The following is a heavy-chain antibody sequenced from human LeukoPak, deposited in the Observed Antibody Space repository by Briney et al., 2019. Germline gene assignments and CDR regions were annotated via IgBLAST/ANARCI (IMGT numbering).Heavy chain of an antibody. V-gene: IGHV4-4*07. J-gene: IGHJ4*02. CDR1: GGSMTKYN. CDR3: ARGDGHHIF. D-gene: IGHD5-24*01. Sequence: SETLSLTCISSGGSMTKYNWTWIRQPAGKGLEWIGRIFTNGSTNCNPSLKSRVTMSVDSSKSHVSLKLSSVTATDTAVYYCARGDGHHIFWGQGTLVTVSS. CDR2: IFTNGST.